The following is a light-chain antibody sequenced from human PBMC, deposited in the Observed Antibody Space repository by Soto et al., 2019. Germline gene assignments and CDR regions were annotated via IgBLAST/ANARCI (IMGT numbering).Light chain of an antibody. Sequence: QSVLTQPPPVSGSPGHSVTISCIGTSSDIGTFNYVSWHQQRPGKAPRLIIYDVFQRPSGVPDRFSASKSGITASLTISGLQAEDEADYYCCSYAAGDSFKFGGGTKVTVL. V-gene: IGLV2-11*01. CDR3: CSYAAGDSFK. CDR1: SSDIGTFNY. CDR2: DVF. J-gene: IGLJ2*01.